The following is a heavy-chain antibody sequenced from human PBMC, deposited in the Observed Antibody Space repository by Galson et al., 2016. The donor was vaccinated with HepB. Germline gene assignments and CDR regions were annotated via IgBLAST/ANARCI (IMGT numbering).Heavy chain of an antibody. D-gene: IGHD3-10*01. CDR3: ARGPNYGARSDYLDY. V-gene: IGHV3-7*03. CDR2: IRKDGNEK. CDR1: GFTFSDYW. Sequence: SLRLSCAASGFTFSDYWMNWVRQAPGKGLEWVAIIRKDGNEKRYVDSVKGRFTISRDIAKNSLHLQMDSLRVEDTAVYYCARGPNYGARSDYLDYWGQGILVTVSS. J-gene: IGHJ4*02.